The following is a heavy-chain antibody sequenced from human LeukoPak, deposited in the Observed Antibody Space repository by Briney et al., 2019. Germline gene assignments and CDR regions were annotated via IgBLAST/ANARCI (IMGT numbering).Heavy chain of an antibody. D-gene: IGHD1-26*01. Sequence: GGSLRLSCAASGFTFSSYEMNWVRQAPGKGLEWVSYISSSGSTIYYADSVKGRFTISRDTSKNTLYLQMNSLRAEDTAVYYCAKDPGRWEPNYWGQGTLVTVSS. J-gene: IGHJ4*02. CDR2: ISSSGSTI. CDR3: AKDPGRWEPNY. CDR1: GFTFSSYE. V-gene: IGHV3-48*03.